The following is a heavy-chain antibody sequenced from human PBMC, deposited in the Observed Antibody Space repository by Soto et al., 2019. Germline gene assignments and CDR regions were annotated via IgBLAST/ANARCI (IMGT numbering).Heavy chain of an antibody. CDR1: CGSMRRYY. CDR3: ARLGTPVAPFDY. J-gene: IGHJ4*02. CDR2: IYYSGST. V-gene: IGHV4-59*08. Sequence: SETLSLTCTVPCGSMRRYYWSWIRQPPGKGLEWIGNIYYSGSTNYNPSLKSRVTISVDTSQNQFSLKLSSVIAADTAVYYCARLGTPVAPFDYWGQGTLVTRSS. D-gene: IGHD4-17*01.